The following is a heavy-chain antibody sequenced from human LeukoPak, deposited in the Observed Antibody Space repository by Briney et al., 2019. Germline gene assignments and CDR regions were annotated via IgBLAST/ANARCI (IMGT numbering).Heavy chain of an antibody. CDR2: ISSSSSTI. Sequence: GGSLRLSCAASGFTFSSYSMNWVRQAPGKGLEWVSYISSSSSTIYYADSVKGRFTISRDNAKNSLYLQMNSLRAEDTAVYYCARRRGYYFDYWGQGTLVTVSS. CDR3: ARRRGYYFDY. CDR1: GFTFSSYS. J-gene: IGHJ4*02. D-gene: IGHD3-16*01. V-gene: IGHV3-48*01.